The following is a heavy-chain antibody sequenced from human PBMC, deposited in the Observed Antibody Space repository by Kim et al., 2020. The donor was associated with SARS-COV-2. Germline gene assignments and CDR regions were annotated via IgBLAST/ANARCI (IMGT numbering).Heavy chain of an antibody. Sequence: SETLSLTCTVSGGSISSGGYYWSWIRQHPGKGLEWIGYIYYSGSTYYNPSLKSRVTISVDTSKNQFSLKLSSVTAADTAVYYCARVVRGYSYGYPDYWGQGTLVTVSS. CDR3: ARVVRGYSYGYPDY. V-gene: IGHV4-31*03. D-gene: IGHD5-18*01. CDR1: GGSISSGGYY. CDR2: IYYSGST. J-gene: IGHJ4*02.